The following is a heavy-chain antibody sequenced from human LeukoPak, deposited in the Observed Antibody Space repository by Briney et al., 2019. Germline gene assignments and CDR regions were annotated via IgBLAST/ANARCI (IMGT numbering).Heavy chain of an antibody. D-gene: IGHD2-8*01. Sequence: SETLSLTCTVSGGSISSYYWSWIRQLAGKGLEWIGRIYTSGSTNYNPSLKSRVTMSVDTSKNQFSLKLSSVTAADTAVYYCARGLLIDSQNTYYFDYWGQGTLVTVCS. CDR1: GGSISSYY. J-gene: IGHJ4*02. CDR3: ARGLLIDSQNTYYFDY. CDR2: IYTSGST. V-gene: IGHV4-4*07.